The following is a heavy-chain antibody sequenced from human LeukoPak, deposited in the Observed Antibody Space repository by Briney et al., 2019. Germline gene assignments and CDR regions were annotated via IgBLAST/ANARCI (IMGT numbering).Heavy chain of an antibody. CDR2: IKQDGSEK. CDR1: GFTFSSYW. D-gene: IGHD3-3*01. CDR3: ARGQRITIFGVVDHAFDI. J-gene: IGHJ3*02. V-gene: IGHV3-7*01. Sequence: GGSLRLSCAASGFTFSSYWMSWVRQAPGKGLEWVANIKQDGSEKYYVDSVKGRFIISRDNAKNSLYLQMNSLRAEDTAVYYCARGQRITIFGVVDHAFDIWGQGTMVTVSS.